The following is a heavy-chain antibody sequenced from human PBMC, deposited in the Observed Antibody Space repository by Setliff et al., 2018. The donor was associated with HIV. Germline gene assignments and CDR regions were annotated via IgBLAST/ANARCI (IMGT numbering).Heavy chain of an antibody. D-gene: IGHD3-22*01. CDR3: ARPHSTIYYYVAFDI. J-gene: IGHJ3*02. V-gene: IGHV4-4*08. Sequence: SETLSLTCAVYGGSFSGYYWSWIRQSPGKGLEWIGYIYTGGSTNYNPSLKSRVTISVDTSKSQFSLKLNSVTAADTAVYYCARPHSTIYYYVAFDIWGQGTMVTVSS. CDR2: IYTGGST. CDR1: GGSFSGYY.